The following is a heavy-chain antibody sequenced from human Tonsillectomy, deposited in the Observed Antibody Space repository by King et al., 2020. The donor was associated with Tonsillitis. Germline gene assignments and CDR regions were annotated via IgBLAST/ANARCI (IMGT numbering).Heavy chain of an antibody. D-gene: IGHD2-15*01. J-gene: IGHJ5*02. V-gene: IGHV4-59*01. CDR3: AKLVVAATNWIAP. Sequence: QLQESGPGLVKPSETLSLTCTVSGGSISGYYWSWIRQPPGKGLEWIGYIYYRGSTNYNPSLKSRVTMLIDTSKNQFSLKLTSVTAADTAVYYCAKLVVAATNWIAPWGQGTLVTVSS. CDR2: IYYRGST. CDR1: GGSISGYY.